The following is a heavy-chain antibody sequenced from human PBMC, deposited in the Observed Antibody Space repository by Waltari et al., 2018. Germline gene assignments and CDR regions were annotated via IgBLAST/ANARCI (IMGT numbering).Heavy chain of an antibody. J-gene: IGHJ6*02. Sequence: LRLSCAASGFTFSSYWMHWVRQAPGKGLVWVSRINSDGSSTSYADSVKGRFTISRDNAKNTLYLQMNSLRAEDTAVYYCARGGRYCSGGSCHHYYYGMDVWGQGTTVTVSS. CDR3: ARGGRYCSGGSCHHYYYGMDV. CDR1: GFTFSSYW. V-gene: IGHV3-74*01. D-gene: IGHD2-15*01. CDR2: INSDGSST.